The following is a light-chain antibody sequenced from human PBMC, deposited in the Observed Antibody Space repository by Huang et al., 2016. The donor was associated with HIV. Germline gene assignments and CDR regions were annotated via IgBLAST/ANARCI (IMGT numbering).Light chain of an antibody. CDR2: LGS. Sequence: DIVMTQSPLSLPVTPGEPASISCRSSQSLLHSNGYNYLDWYLQKPGQSPQVLIYLGSNRASGVPDRFSGGGSGTYFTLKISRVEAEDVGVYYCMQVLQTPRTFGQGTKVEIK. CDR3: MQVLQTPRT. V-gene: IGKV2-28*01. CDR1: QSLLHSNGYNY. J-gene: IGKJ1*01.